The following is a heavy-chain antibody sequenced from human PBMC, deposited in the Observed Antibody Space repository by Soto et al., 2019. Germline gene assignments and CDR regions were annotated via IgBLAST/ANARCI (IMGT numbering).Heavy chain of an antibody. Sequence: SVKVSCKASGGTFSKYAISCVLQAPGQGLEWMGGIIPIFNTANYAQKFQGRVTITADKSTSTAYMELSSLRSEDTAVYYCARSQVGRPLDVWGPGTTVTVSS. D-gene: IGHD1-26*01. V-gene: IGHV1-69*06. CDR2: IIPIFNTA. J-gene: IGHJ6*02. CDR3: ARSQVGRPLDV. CDR1: GGTFSKYA.